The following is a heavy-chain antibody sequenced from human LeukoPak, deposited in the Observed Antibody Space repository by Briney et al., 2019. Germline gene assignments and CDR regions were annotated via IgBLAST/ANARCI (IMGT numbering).Heavy chain of an antibody. D-gene: IGHD3-16*01. V-gene: IGHV3-74*03. CDR1: GFTFSTYW. J-gene: IGHJ4*02. CDR3: ARELRTFDS. Sequence: GGSLRLSCAASGFTFSTYWMHWVRQAPGKGLVWVSRIRPEGTTTAYADSVKGRFTISRDNAKNSLYLHMTSLRAEDTAVYYCARELRTFDSWGQGTLVTVSS. CDR2: IRPEGTTT.